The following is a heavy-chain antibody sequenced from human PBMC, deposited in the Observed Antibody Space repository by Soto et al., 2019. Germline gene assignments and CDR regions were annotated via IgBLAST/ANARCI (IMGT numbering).Heavy chain of an antibody. Sequence: GGSLRLSCAASGFTFSSYAMHWVRQAPGKGLEWVAVISYDGSNKYYADSVKGRFTISRDNSKNTLYLQMNSLGAEDTAVYYCAKDSTVTTSLYSYYYGLDVWSQGTTVTVSS. V-gene: IGHV3-30-3*01. D-gene: IGHD4-17*01. CDR2: ISYDGSNK. CDR3: AKDSTVTTSLYSYYYGLDV. J-gene: IGHJ6*02. CDR1: GFTFSSYA.